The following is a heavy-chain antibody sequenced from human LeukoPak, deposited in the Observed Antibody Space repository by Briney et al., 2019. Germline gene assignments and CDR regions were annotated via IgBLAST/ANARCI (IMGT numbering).Heavy chain of an antibody. D-gene: IGHD6-13*01. Sequence: GGSLRLSCAASGFTFSSYWMSWVRQAPGKGLEWVANMKYDGSEKYYVDSVKGRFTISRDNAKNSLYLQMNSLRAEDTAVYYCARDIEAAGLFLDYWGQGTPVAVSS. V-gene: IGHV3-7*01. CDR2: MKYDGSEK. CDR3: ARDIEAAGLFLDY. CDR1: GFTFSSYW. J-gene: IGHJ4*02.